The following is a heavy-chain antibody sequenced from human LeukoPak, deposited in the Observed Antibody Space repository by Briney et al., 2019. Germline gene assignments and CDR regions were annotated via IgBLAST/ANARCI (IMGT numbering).Heavy chain of an antibody. CDR3: ARGGTSSSEPFDY. Sequence: SETLSLTCTVSGGSISSYYWSWIRQPPGKGLEWIGYIYYSGSTNYNPSLKSRVTMSVDTSKNQFSLNLSSVTAADTAMYYCARGGTSSSEPFDYWGQGTLVTVSS. CDR2: IYYSGST. V-gene: IGHV4-59*12. CDR1: GGSISSYY. J-gene: IGHJ4*02. D-gene: IGHD6-6*01.